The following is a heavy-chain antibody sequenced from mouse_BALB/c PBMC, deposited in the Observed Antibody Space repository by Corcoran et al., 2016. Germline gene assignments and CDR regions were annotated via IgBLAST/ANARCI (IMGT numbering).Heavy chain of an antibody. CDR1: GYTFTNYG. Sequence: QIQLVQYGTELKKPGETVKISCKASGYTFTNYGMNWVKQAPGKGLKWMGWINTYTGEPTYADDFKGRFAFSLETSASTAYLQINNLKNEDTATYFCAREPSAMDYWGQGTSVTVSS. CDR2: INTYTGEP. CDR3: AREPSAMDY. V-gene: IGHV9-3-1*01. J-gene: IGHJ4*01.